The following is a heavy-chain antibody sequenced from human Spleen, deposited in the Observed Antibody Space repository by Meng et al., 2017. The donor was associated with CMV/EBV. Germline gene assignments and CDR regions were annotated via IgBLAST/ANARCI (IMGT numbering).Heavy chain of an antibody. CDR3: ARGGYYYSSGWYSDY. J-gene: IGHJ4*02. CDR1: VGSICSYS. V-gene: IGHV4-4*07. CDR2: IYTSGST. D-gene: IGHD6-19*01. Sequence: QWPAQVSGPAQGMPSETLSLPCTVSVGSICSYSWSWIRQPAGKGLEWIGRIYTSGSTNYNPSLKSRVTMSVETSKNQFSLKLSSVTAADTAVYYCARGGYYYSSGWYSDYWGQGTLVTVSS.